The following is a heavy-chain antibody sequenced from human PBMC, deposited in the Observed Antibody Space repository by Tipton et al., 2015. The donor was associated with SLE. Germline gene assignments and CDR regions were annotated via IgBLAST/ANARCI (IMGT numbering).Heavy chain of an antibody. V-gene: IGHV3-30*04. J-gene: IGHJ2*01. D-gene: IGHD5-24*01. CDR3: ARDLDGYGSWYFDL. Sequence: AASGFTFSSYAMQWVRQAPGKGLEWVAVISYDGSNKYYADSVKGRFTISRDNSKNTLYLQMNSLRAEDTAVYYCARDLDGYGSWYFDLWGRGTLVTVSS. CDR2: ISYDGSNK. CDR1: GFTFSSYA.